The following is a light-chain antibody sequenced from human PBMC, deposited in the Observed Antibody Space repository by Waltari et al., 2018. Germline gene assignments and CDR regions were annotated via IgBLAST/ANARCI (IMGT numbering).Light chain of an antibody. Sequence: QSVLTPPPSVSGAPGQRVPISCTGRSSNIGARSAVPWYQHLPVKVPKLLISGNSDRPSGVPVRFSGSKSATSAYLVITGLQAEDEADYYCQSYDSSLSASMFGGGTKLTVL. CDR1: SSNIGARSA. CDR3: QSYDSSLSASM. CDR2: GNS. J-gene: IGLJ3*02. V-gene: IGLV1-40*01.